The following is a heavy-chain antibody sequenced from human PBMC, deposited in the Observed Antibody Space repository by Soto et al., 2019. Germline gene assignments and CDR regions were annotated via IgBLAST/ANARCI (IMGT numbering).Heavy chain of an antibody. Sequence: SETLSLTCTVSGGSISSSSYYWGWIRQPPGKGLEWIGSIYYSGSTYYNPSLKSRVTISVDTSKNQFSLKLSSVTAADTAVYYCARHAFVNPYLSSSPNGGWFDPWGQGTLVTVSS. CDR3: ARHAFVNPYLSSSPNGGWFDP. CDR2: IYYSGST. CDR1: GGSISSSSYY. V-gene: IGHV4-39*01. D-gene: IGHD6-13*01. J-gene: IGHJ5*02.